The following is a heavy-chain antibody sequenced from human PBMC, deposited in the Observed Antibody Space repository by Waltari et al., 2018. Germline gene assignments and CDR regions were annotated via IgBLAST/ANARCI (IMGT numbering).Heavy chain of an antibody. D-gene: IGHD6-19*01. V-gene: IGHV4-4*02. CDR3: ARGGRFLGWLVRDGFDY. J-gene: IGHJ4*02. Sequence: QVQLQESGPGLVKPSGTLSLTCAVSGGSISSSNWWSWVRQPPGKGLEWIGEIYNSGSTDYSPSLKGRVTISVDKSKNQFSLKLSSGTAADTAVYYCARGGRFLGWLVRDGFDYWGQGTLVTVSS. CDR2: IYNSGST. CDR1: GGSISSSNW.